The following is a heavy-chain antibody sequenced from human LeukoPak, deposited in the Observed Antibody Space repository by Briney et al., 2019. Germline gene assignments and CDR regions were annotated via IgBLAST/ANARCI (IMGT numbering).Heavy chain of an antibody. V-gene: IGHV4-39*07. CDR3: ASKDYYGSGSFPQTNWFDP. CDR1: GASISSGSYY. CDR2: INHSGST. J-gene: IGHJ5*02. D-gene: IGHD3-10*01. Sequence: SETLSLTCTVSGASISSGSYYWSWIRQPPGKGLEWIGEINHSGSTNYNPSLKSRVTISVDTSKNQFSLKLSSVTAADTAVYYCASKDYYGSGSFPQTNWFDPWGQGTLVTVSS.